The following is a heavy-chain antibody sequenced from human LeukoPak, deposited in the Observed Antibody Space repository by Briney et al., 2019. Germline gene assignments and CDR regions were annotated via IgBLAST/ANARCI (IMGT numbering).Heavy chain of an antibody. V-gene: IGHV4-39*01. Sequence: ASETLSLTCTVSGGFISSSSYYWGWIRQPPGKGLKWIGSIFYSGSTYYNPSLKSRVTISVDTSKNQFSLKLNSVTAADTAVYYCARLPGYSYGLDCWGQGALVTVSS. CDR1: GGFISSSSYY. J-gene: IGHJ4*02. D-gene: IGHD5-18*01. CDR3: ARLPGYSYGLDC. CDR2: IFYSGST.